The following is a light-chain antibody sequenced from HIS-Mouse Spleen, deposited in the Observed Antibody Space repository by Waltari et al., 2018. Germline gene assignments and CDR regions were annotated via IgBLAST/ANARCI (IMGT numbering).Light chain of an antibody. CDR1: AFPKKY. J-gene: IGLJ2*01. CDR3: YSTDSSGNHRV. CDR2: EDS. Sequence: SYELTHPPSVSVSPGQRARIPCSGDAFPKKYAYWYQQKSGQAPVLVIYEDSKRPSGIPERFSGSSSGTMATLTISGAQVEDEADYYCYSTDSSGNHRVFGGGTKLTVL. V-gene: IGLV3-10*01.